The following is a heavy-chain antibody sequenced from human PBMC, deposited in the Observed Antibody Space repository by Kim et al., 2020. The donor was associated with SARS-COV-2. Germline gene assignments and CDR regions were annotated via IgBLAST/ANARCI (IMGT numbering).Heavy chain of an antibody. CDR2: IYGGGNT. Sequence: GGSLRLSCAASGFTVSSNYMSWVRQAPGKGLEWVSVIYGGGNTFYADSVKGRFTISRDNSKNTLYLQMNSLRAEDTAVYYCARGGRVITIFRVGPYNWFDPWGQGTLVTVSS. CDR1: GFTVSSNY. D-gene: IGHD3-3*01. J-gene: IGHJ5*02. V-gene: IGHV3-53*01. CDR3: ARGGRVITIFRVGPYNWFDP.